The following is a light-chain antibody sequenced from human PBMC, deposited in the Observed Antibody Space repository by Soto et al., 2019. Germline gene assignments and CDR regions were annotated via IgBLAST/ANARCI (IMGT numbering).Light chain of an antibody. Sequence: DIVLTQSPDSLAVSLGEGATINCKSSQSLLYRSNNKNYLAWYQQKPGQPLKLLISWASTRESGVPDRFSGSGSGADFTLTISRLQAEDVAVYYCQHYYSAPRTFGQGTKVDIK. V-gene: IGKV4-1*01. J-gene: IGKJ1*01. CDR1: QSLLYRSNNKNY. CDR3: QHYYSAPRT. CDR2: WAS.